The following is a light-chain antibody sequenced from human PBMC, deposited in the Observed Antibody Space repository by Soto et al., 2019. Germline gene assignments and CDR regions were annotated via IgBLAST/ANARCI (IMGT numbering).Light chain of an antibody. Sequence: VLTQPPSASGTPGQTIAISCSGGSSNIGSHTVNWYQQLPGTAPRLLIYSNTQRPSGVPDRFSGSRSGTSASLAISGLQSEYEGDYYCAAWDDSLNGVVFGGGTKVTVL. CDR2: SNT. J-gene: IGLJ2*01. CDR1: SSNIGSHT. CDR3: AAWDDSLNGVV. V-gene: IGLV1-44*01.